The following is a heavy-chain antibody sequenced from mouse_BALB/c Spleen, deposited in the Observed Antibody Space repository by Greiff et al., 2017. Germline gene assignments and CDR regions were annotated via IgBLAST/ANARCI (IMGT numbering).Heavy chain of an antibody. Sequence: VHVKQSGAELVKPGASVKLSCTASGFNIKDTYMHWVKQRPEQGLEWIGRIDPANGNTKYDPKFQGKATITADTSSNTAYLQLSSLTSEDTAVYYCARDYRLFAYWGQGTLVTVSA. V-gene: IGHV14-3*02. CDR1: GFNIKDTY. D-gene: IGHD2-14*01. CDR2: IDPANGNT. CDR3: ARDYRLFAY. J-gene: IGHJ3*01.